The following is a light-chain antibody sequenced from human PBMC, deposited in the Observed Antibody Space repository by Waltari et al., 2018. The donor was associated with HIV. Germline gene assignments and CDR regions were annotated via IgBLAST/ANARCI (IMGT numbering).Light chain of an antibody. Sequence: QSALTQPRSVSGSPRQSVTIPCTGTSSDVGGYNYVPWYQQHPGKAPKLMIYDVSKRPSGVPDRFSGSKSGNTASLTISGLQAEDEADYYCCSYAGSLRVFGGGTKLTVL. CDR1: SSDVGGYNY. CDR2: DVS. J-gene: IGLJ3*02. CDR3: CSYAGSLRV. V-gene: IGLV2-11*01.